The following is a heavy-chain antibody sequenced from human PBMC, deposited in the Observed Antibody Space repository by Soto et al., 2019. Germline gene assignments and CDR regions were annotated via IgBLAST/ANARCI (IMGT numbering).Heavy chain of an antibody. D-gene: IGHD5-18*01. CDR3: ASGIQLWLRRINNGYSG. J-gene: IGHJ4*02. CDR2: IIPMFGTE. CDR1: GGTFSTYA. Sequence: QVQLVQSGAEVKKPESSVKVSCKAPGGTFSTYAISWVRQAPGQGLEWMGGIIPMFGTENYAQRFQDRVTITADESTNTVHMELSSLRSEDTAVYFCASGIQLWLRRINNGYSGWGQGTLVTVSS. V-gene: IGHV1-69*12.